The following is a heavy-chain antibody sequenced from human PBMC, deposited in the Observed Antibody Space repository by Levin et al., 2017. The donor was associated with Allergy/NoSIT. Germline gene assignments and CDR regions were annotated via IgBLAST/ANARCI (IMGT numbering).Heavy chain of an antibody. D-gene: IGHD2-21*02. CDR1: GGSISNYY. J-gene: IGHJ4*02. Sequence: SETLSLTCTVSGGSISNYYWSWIRQPPGKGLEWVGYIYYSGSTNYNPSLRSRVTISVDTSKNQFSLKLSSVTAADTPVYYCARYRYCGDNCYSTFDYWGQGTLVTVSS. CDR3: ARYRYCGDNCYSTFDY. V-gene: IGHV4-59*08. CDR2: IYYSGST.